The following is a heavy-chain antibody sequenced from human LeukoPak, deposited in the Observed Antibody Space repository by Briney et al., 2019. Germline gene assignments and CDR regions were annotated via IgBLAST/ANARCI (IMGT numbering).Heavy chain of an antibody. Sequence: SETLSLTCAVYGGSFSGYYWSWIRQPPGKGLEWIGEINHSGSTNYNPSLKSRVTISVDTSKNQFSLKLSSVTAADTAVYYCARVPNGMAARLLDYWGQGTLVTVSS. CDR1: GGSFSGYY. J-gene: IGHJ4*02. V-gene: IGHV4-34*01. CDR2: INHSGST. D-gene: IGHD6-6*01. CDR3: ARVPNGMAARLLDY.